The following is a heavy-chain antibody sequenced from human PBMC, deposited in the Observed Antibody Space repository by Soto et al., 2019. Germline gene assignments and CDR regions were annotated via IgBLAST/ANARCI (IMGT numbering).Heavy chain of an antibody. Sequence: EMQLLESGGGLVQPGGSLRLSCAASGFTFSSYAMSWVRQAPGKGLEWVSAISGSGGSTYYADSVKGRFTISRDNSKNTLYLQMNSLRAEDTAVYYCANDLAARGYNWFDPWGQGTLVTVSS. J-gene: IGHJ5*02. CDR1: GFTFSSYA. D-gene: IGHD6-6*01. CDR3: ANDLAARGYNWFDP. V-gene: IGHV3-23*01. CDR2: ISGSGGST.